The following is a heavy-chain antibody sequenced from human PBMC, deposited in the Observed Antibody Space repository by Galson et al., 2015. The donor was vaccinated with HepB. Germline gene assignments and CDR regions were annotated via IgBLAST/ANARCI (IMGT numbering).Heavy chain of an antibody. CDR2: IYPGDSDT. J-gene: IGHJ4*02. Sequence: QSGAEVKKPGESLKISCKGSGYSFTSYWIGWVRQMPGKGLEWMGIIYPGDSDTRYSPSFQGQVTISADKSISTAYLQWSSLKASDTAMYYCARHKRGYSGLVVTAILDYWGQGTLVTVSS. CDR1: GYSFTSYW. CDR3: ARHKRGYSGLVVTAILDY. V-gene: IGHV5-51*01. D-gene: IGHD2-21*02.